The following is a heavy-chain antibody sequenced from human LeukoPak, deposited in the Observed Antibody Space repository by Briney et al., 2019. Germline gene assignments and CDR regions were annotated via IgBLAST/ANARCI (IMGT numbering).Heavy chain of an antibody. V-gene: IGHV1-69*04. D-gene: IGHD6-19*01. CDR3: ATVFVSSGWSLSFDY. J-gene: IGHJ4*02. CDR1: GGTFSSYA. Sequence: SVKVSCKASGGTFSSYAISWVRQAPGQGLEWMGRIIPILGIANYAQKFQGRVTITADKSTSTAYMELSSLRSEDTAVYYCATVFVSSGWSLSFDYWGQGTLVTVSS. CDR2: IIPILGIA.